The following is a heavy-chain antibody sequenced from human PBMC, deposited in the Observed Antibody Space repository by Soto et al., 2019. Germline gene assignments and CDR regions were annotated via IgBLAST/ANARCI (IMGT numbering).Heavy chain of an antibody. D-gene: IGHD5-12*01. Sequence: SETLSLTCTVSGASISSGRSYWIWIRQHPGKGLEWIGYMFYSGSTYYHPSLKSRVNISADTSKNQFSLRLTSVTPADTAVYYCARDNGYGHFDSWGQGTLVTVSS. CDR1: GASISSGRSY. J-gene: IGHJ4*02. CDR2: MFYSGST. V-gene: IGHV4-31*03. CDR3: ARDNGYGHFDS.